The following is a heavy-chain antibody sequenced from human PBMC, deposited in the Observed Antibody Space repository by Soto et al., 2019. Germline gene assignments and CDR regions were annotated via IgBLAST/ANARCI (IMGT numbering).Heavy chain of an antibody. CDR2: MNPNSGNT. Sequence: GASVKVSCKASGYTFTSYDINWVRQATGQGLEWMGWMNPNSGNTGYAQKFQGRVTMTRNTSISTAYMELSSLRSEDTAVYYCARGVDIVLVPAAMRRGGPPYYYGMDVWGQGTTVTVSS. CDR1: GYTFTSYD. V-gene: IGHV1-8*01. D-gene: IGHD2-2*03. CDR3: ARGVDIVLVPAAMRRGGPPYYYGMDV. J-gene: IGHJ6*02.